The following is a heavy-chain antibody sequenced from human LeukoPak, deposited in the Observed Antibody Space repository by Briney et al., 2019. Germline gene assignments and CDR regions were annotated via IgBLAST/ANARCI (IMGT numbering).Heavy chain of an antibody. CDR1: GDTFSNYA. V-gene: IGHV1-69*05. D-gene: IGHD3/OR15-3a*01. CDR2: ITPMFGTA. J-gene: IGHJ6*03. Sequence: SVKVSCRASGDTFSNYAISWVRQAPGQGLEWMGSITPMFGTANYAQKFQGRVTITTDESTNTAYMELSSLKSDDTAVYYCTRDQVVQDWRRLGTDYYYYMDVWGKGTTVTVSS. CDR3: TRDQVVQDWRRLGTDYYYYMDV.